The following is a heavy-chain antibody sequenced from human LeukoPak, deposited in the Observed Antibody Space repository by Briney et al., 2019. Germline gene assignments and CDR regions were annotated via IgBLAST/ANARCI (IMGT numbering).Heavy chain of an antibody. D-gene: IGHD5-12*01. J-gene: IGHJ4*02. V-gene: IGHV1-69*05. Sequence: SVKVSCKASGGTFSSYAISWVRQAPGQGLEWMGGIIPIFGTANYAQKFQGRVTITTDESTSTAYMELSSLRSEDTAVYYCARVSEVGYSGYDPPSQYYFDYWGQGTLVTVSS. CDR1: GGTFSSYA. CDR2: IIPIFGTA. CDR3: ARVSEVGYSGYDPPSQYYFDY.